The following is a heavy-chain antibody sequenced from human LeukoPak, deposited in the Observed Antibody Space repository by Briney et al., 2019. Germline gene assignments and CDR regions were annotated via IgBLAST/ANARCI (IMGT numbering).Heavy chain of an antibody. V-gene: IGHV1-24*01. CDR1: GYTLTELS. D-gene: IGHD6-13*01. Sequence: ASVKVSCKVSGYTLTELSMHWVRQAPGKGLEWMGGFDPEDGETTYAQKFQGRVTMPEDTSTATAYMELSSLRSEDTAVYYCATMQQRYYYYMDVWGKGTTVTISS. J-gene: IGHJ6*03. CDR3: ATMQQRYYYYMDV. CDR2: FDPEDGET.